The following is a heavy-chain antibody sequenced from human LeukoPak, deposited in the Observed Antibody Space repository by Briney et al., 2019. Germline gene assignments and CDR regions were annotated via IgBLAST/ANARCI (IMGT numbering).Heavy chain of an antibody. J-gene: IGHJ4*02. Sequence: PSETLSLTCSVSGGSISSYYWSWIRQPPGKGLEWIGYIYYSGSTNYNPSLKSRVTISVDTSKNQFSLRLSSVTAADTAVYYCAGDTAAGTSGDSDYWGQGTLVTVSS. V-gene: IGHV4-59*01. D-gene: IGHD6-13*01. CDR3: AGDTAAGTSGDSDY. CDR2: IYYSGST. CDR1: GGSISSYY.